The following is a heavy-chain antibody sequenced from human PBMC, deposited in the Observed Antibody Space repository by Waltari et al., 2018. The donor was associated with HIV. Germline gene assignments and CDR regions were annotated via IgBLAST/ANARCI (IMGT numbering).Heavy chain of an antibody. D-gene: IGHD2-8*01. J-gene: IGHJ3*02. Sequence: EVQLVESGGGLVNCGGSLRVSCFATGFSFVYAWMYWVRQAPGKGLEWFGRNKSKSDGGTANYAAAVKGRFTISRDDSKKTVYLQMDSLKSGDTAVYYCTDPLLRHGVHIWGQGTMVTVSS. CDR1: GFSFVYAW. CDR2: NKSKSDGGTA. CDR3: TDPLLRHGVHI. V-gene: IGHV3-15*01.